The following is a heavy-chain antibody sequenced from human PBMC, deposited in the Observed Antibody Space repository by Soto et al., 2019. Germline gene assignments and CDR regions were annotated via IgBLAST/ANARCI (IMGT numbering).Heavy chain of an antibody. Sequence: GGSLRLSCAASGFTFNNFAMSWVRQAPGKGPEWVSTISAGGDNSYYADSVEGRFTISRDNSKNTLYLQMNSLRAEDTAVYYCAKGGSGSYYEVYYYYGMDVWGQGTPVTVSS. CDR2: ISAGGDNS. J-gene: IGHJ6*02. CDR3: AKGGSGSYYEVYYYYGMDV. CDR1: GFTFNNFA. V-gene: IGHV3-23*01. D-gene: IGHD1-26*01.